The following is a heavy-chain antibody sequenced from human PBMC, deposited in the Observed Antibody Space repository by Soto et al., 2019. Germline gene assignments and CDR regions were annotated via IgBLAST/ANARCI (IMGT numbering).Heavy chain of an antibody. Sequence: SETLSLTCAVYGGSFSGYYWSWIRQPPGKGLEWIGEINHSGSTNYNPSLKSRVTISVDTSKNQFSLKLSSVTAADTAAYYCARVNGLYFDWLLYEGGPFDYWGQGTLVTVSS. CDR2: INHSGST. V-gene: IGHV4-34*01. D-gene: IGHD3-9*01. J-gene: IGHJ4*02. CDR3: ARVNGLYFDWLLYEGGPFDY. CDR1: GGSFSGYY.